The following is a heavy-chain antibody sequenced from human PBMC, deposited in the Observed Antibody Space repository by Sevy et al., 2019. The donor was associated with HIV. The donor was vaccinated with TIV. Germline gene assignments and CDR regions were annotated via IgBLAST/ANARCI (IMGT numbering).Heavy chain of an antibody. CDR1: RGSISTGGYY. D-gene: IGHD6-6*01. Sequence: SETLSLTCTVSRGSISTGGYYRSWIRQHPGKGLEWIGYIYYSGSTYYNPSLKSRVTISVDTSKNQFSLKLNSVTAADTAVYYCARSKSSSTTFDYWGQGTLVTVSS. V-gene: IGHV4-31*03. J-gene: IGHJ4*02. CDR3: ARSKSSSTTFDY. CDR2: IYYSGST.